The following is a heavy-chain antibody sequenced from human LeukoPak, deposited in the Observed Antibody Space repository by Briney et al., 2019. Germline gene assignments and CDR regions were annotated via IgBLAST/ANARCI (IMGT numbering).Heavy chain of an antibody. D-gene: IGHD4-17*01. CDR2: IIPILGIA. V-gene: IGHV1-69*02. CDR1: GGTFSSYT. CDR3: ARTDYGGYWFDP. J-gene: IGHJ5*02. Sequence: GSSVKVSCKASGGTFSSYTISWVRQAPGQGLEWMGRIIPILGIANYAQKFQGRVTITADKSTSTAYMELSSLRSEDTAVYYCARTDYGGYWFDPWGREPWSPSPQ.